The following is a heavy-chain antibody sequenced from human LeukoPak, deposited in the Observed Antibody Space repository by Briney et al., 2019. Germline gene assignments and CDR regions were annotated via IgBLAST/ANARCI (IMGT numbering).Heavy chain of an antibody. Sequence: PSETLSLTCTVSGGSISSGDYYWSWIRQPPGKGLEWIGYIYYGGSTYYNPSLKSRVTISVDTSKNQFSLKLSSVTAADTAVYYRARPRHRFHYYDSSPTGNYFDYWGQGTLVTVSS. CDR3: ARPRHRFHYYDSSPTGNYFDY. D-gene: IGHD3-22*01. CDR2: IYYGGST. CDR1: GGSISSGDYY. V-gene: IGHV4-30-4*01. J-gene: IGHJ4*02.